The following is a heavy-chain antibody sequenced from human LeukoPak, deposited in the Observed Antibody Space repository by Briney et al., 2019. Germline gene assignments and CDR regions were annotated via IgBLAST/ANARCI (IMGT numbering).Heavy chain of an antibody. Sequence: GESLKISCKGFGNTFTNYWIGWVRQLPGKGPEWMGLIYPGDSATRYSPSFQGQVTISADKSINTAYLQWSSLKASDSAMYYCAASAANWFDPWGQGTLVTVSS. D-gene: IGHD2-15*01. V-gene: IGHV5-51*01. CDR2: IYPGDSAT. CDR3: AASAANWFDP. CDR1: GNTFTNYW. J-gene: IGHJ5*02.